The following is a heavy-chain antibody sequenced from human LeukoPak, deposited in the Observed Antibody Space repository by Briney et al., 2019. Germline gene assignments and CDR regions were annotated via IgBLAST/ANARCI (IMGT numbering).Heavy chain of an antibody. CDR3: ARVVDLDWLSAFDI. Sequence: GGSLRLSREASGFIVTSNYINWVRQAPGKGREWVSVIYSDGGTYYADAVKGRFTISRDNSKNTLYLQKSRLRAEDTAVYYCARVVDLDWLSAFDIWGQGTMVTVSS. D-gene: IGHD3-9*01. V-gene: IGHV3-53*01. CDR1: GFIVTSNY. CDR2: IYSDGGT. J-gene: IGHJ3*02.